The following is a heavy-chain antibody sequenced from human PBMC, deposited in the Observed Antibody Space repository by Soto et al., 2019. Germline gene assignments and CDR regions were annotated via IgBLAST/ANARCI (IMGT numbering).Heavy chain of an antibody. CDR3: ARVFFRLFAFDI. V-gene: IGHV1-18*01. Sequence: QVQLVQSGGEVKKPGASVKVSCKASGYTFTTYGISWVRQAPGQGLEWMGWISAYNGNTSYAQKLQGRVTMTIDTSTSTAYMELRSLRSDDTAVYYCARVFFRLFAFDIWGQGTMVTVSS. CDR1: GYTFTTYG. D-gene: IGHD3-22*01. CDR2: ISAYNGNT. J-gene: IGHJ3*02.